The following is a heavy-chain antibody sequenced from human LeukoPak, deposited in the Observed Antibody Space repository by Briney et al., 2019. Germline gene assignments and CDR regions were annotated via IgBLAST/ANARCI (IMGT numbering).Heavy chain of an antibody. CDR2: ISAYNGNT. V-gene: IGHV1-18*01. D-gene: IGHD3-3*01. J-gene: IGHJ4*02. Sequence: ASVKVSCKASGYTFTSYGISWVRQAPGQGLEWMGWISAYNGNTNYAQELQGRVTMTTDTSTSTAYMELRSLRSDDTAVYYCARDPEEYDFWSGYYISYFDYWGQGTLVTVSS. CDR3: ARDPEEYDFWSGYYISYFDY. CDR1: GYTFTSYG.